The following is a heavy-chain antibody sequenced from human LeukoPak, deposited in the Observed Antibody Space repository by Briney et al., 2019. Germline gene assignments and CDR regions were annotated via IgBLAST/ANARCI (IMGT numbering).Heavy chain of an antibody. CDR2: IYPGDSDT. CDR3: ARAGDSSGYYPYYYYYYMDV. Sequence: GESLKISCKGSGYSFTSYWIGWVRQMPGKGLEWMGIIYPGDSDTRYSPSFQGQVTISADKSFSTAYLQWSSLKASDTAMYYCARAGDSSGYYPYYYYYYMDVWGKGTTVTVSS. CDR1: GYSFTSYW. D-gene: IGHD3-22*01. V-gene: IGHV5-51*01. J-gene: IGHJ6*03.